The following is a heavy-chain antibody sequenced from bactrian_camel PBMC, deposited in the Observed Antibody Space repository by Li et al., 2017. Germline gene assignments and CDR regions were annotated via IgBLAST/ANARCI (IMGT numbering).Heavy chain of an antibody. J-gene: IGHJ6*01. Sequence: VQLVESGGGLVQPGGSMRLSCAASGFTFSSYAMSWVRQAPGKGLEWVSRITAGGDGATYAESVKGRFTISQDGAKNTVYLQMSSLEPEDTALYYCATQDAADITNTRLHERHFGYWGQGTQVTVS. CDR2: ITAGGDGA. CDR1: GFTFSSYA. CDR3: ATQDAADITNTRLHERHFGY. V-gene: IGHV3S40*01. D-gene: IGHD4*01.